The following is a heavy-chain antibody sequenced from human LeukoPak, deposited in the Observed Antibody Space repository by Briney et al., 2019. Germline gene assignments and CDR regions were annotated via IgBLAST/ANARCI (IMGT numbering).Heavy chain of an antibody. CDR1: GYTFIDYY. CDR3: ARVLVVRGLINWFDP. Sequence: ASVKVSCKASGYTFIDYYIHWVRQVPGQGFEWMGWINPKSGGTYSPQNFQGRVSMTRDTSISTAYMDLGSLRSDDTAVYYCARVLVVRGLINWFDPWGQGTLVTVSS. D-gene: IGHD3-10*01. V-gene: IGHV1-2*02. J-gene: IGHJ5*02. CDR2: INPKSGGT.